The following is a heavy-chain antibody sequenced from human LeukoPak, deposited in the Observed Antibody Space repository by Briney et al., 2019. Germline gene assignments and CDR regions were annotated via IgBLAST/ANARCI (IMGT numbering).Heavy chain of an antibody. Sequence: SETLSLTCAVYGGSLSGYYWSWIRQPPEKGLEWIGEINHSGTTNYNPSLKRRFTIPVNKSNNQFSLKLGSVTVANTPVYYCARQGVGITMVRGVRNTFEYCGQGTLVTVSS. CDR1: GGSLSGYY. D-gene: IGHD3-10*01. CDR3: ARQGVGITMVRGVRNTFEY. V-gene: IGHV4-34*01. CDR2: INHSGTT. J-gene: IGHJ4*02.